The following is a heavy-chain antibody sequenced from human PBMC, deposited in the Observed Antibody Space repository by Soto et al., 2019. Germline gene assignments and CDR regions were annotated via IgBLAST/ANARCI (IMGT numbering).Heavy chain of an antibody. Sequence: PGGALGISCAASGFTFCCYWMHRVRQVPGKGLGWVSRISGDGRSIDSADSVKGRFTISRDNANNTLYLQMNSLIAEDTAVYYCAREYCSSTSYYAEIDSWGQGT. D-gene: IGHD2-2*01. J-gene: IGHJ4*02. CDR3: AREYCSSTSYYAEIDS. CDR1: GFTFCCYW. V-gene: IGHV3-74*01. CDR2: ISGDGRSI.